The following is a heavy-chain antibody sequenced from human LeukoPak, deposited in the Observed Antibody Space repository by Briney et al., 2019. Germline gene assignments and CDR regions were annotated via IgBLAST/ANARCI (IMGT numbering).Heavy chain of an antibody. J-gene: IGHJ4*02. V-gene: IGHV4-39*01. Sequence: SETLSLTCTVSGGSISSSSFYWGWIRQPRGKGLEWTGSIYYNGRTYYNPSLKGRVTISADTSKNQFSLNLSSVTAADTAVYYCAATIILPAAMGFDYWGQGTLVTVSS. D-gene: IGHD2-2*01. CDR3: AATIILPAAMGFDY. CDR1: GGSISSSSFY. CDR2: IYYNGRT.